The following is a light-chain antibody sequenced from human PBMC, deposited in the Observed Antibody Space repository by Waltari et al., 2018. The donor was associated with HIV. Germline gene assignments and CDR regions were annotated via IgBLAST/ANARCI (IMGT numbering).Light chain of an antibody. Sequence: SVLTQPASMSGSLGQSLTISCLGISNDVGSSNYGSWYQHSPHKAPRLVIYDVSNRPSGVSRLFSCSKSGSAASLTISGLQPEDAADYYCCSYSSSGTVLFGGGTRLTVL. CDR2: DVS. CDR1: SNDVGSSNY. J-gene: IGLJ2*01. CDR3: CSYSSSGTVL. V-gene: IGLV2-14*03.